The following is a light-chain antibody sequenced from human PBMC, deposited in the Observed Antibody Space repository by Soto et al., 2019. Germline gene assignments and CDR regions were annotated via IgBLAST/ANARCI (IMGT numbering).Light chain of an antibody. V-gene: IGKV1-5*01. CDR2: GAS. CDR1: QSIRYY. J-gene: IGKJ1*01. Sequence: DLPLTQSPPTLSASVGDRVTITCRASQSIRYYLAWYQQMPGKAPKLLIYGASSLQSGVPSRFSGRGSGTECTLSSSSLHPDSFATYFCQRHNSYSRTFGQGTKVEIK. CDR3: QRHNSYSRT.